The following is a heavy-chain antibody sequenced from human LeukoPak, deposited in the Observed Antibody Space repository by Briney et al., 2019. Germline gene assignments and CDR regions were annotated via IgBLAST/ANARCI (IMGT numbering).Heavy chain of an antibody. CDR2: IIPIFGTA. V-gene: IGHV1-69*13. D-gene: IGHD1-20*01. CDR3: ARSITGTTGWFDP. CDR1: GGTFSSYA. J-gene: IGHJ5*02. Sequence: ASVTVSCKASGGTFSSYAISWVRQAPGQGLEWMGGIIPIFGTANYAQKFQGRVTITADESTSTAYMELSSLRSEDTAVYYCARSITGTTGWFDPWGQGTLVTVSS.